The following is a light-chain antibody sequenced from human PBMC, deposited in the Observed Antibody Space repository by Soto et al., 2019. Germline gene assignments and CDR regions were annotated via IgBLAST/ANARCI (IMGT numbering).Light chain of an antibody. CDR2: AAS. CDR1: QSISSH. J-gene: IGKJ1*01. CDR3: QQSYSTPVG. Sequence: DIQMTQSPSSLSASVGDRVTITCRASQSISSHLNWYQQKPGKAPKLLIYAASSLQSGVPSRFSGSGSGTDFTLTISSLQPEDFATYYCQQSYSTPVGFGQGTRVEIK. V-gene: IGKV1-39*01.